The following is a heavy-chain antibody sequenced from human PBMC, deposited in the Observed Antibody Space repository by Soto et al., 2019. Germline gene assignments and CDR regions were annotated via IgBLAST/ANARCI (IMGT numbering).Heavy chain of an antibody. CDR1: GGSISSGGYY. CDR2: IYYSGST. V-gene: IGHV4-31*03. Sequence: QVQLQESGPGLVKPSQTLSLTCTVSGGSISSGGYYWSWIRQHPGTGLEWIGYIYYSGSTYYNPSLKSRVTISVDTSKNQFSLKLSSVTAADTAVYYCAIMVYCSSTSCYGWWFDPWGQGTLVTVSS. D-gene: IGHD2-2*01. CDR3: AIMVYCSSTSCYGWWFDP. J-gene: IGHJ5*02.